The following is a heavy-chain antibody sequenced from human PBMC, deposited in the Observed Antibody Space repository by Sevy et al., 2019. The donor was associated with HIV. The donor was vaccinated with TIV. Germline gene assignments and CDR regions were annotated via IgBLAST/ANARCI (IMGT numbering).Heavy chain of an antibody. CDR3: ARAVMEMSTWRSDY. D-gene: IGHD3-16*01. V-gene: IGHV3-21*01. CDR1: GFTFSSYR. CDR2: ISSNSDYI. J-gene: IGHJ4*02. Sequence: GGCLRLSCAASGFTFSSYRMTWVRQAPGKGLEWVSCISSNSDYINYADSVKGRFTISRDNAKNLLYLQMDSLRAEDTAVSYCARAVMEMSTWRSDYWGQGTLVTVSS.